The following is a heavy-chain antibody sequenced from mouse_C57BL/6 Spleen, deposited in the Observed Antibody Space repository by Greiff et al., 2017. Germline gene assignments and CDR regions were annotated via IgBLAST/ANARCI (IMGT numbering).Heavy chain of an antibody. CDR1: GYTFTSYW. V-gene: IGHV1-55*01. CDR3: ASMGTAQFYYAMDY. D-gene: IGHD3-2*02. J-gene: IGHJ4*01. CDR2: IYPGSGST. Sequence: QVHVKQPGAELVKPGASVKMSCKASGYTFTSYWITWVKQRPGQGLEWIGDIYPGSGSTNYNEKFKSKATLTVDTSSSTAYMQLSSLTSEDSAVYYCASMGTAQFYYAMDYWGQGTSVTVSS.